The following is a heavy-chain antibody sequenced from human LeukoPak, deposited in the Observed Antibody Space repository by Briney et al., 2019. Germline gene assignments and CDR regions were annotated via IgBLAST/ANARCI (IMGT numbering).Heavy chain of an antibody. CDR2: ISSSSSYI. Sequence: GGPLRLSCAASGFTFSSYSMNWVRQAPGKGLEWVSSISSSSSYIYYADSVKGRFTISRDNAKNSLYLQMNSLRAEDTAVYYCARGSATGYAEYFQHWGQGTLVTVSS. CDR3: ARGSATGYAEYFQH. J-gene: IGHJ1*01. D-gene: IGHD5-18*01. CDR1: GFTFSSYS. V-gene: IGHV3-21*01.